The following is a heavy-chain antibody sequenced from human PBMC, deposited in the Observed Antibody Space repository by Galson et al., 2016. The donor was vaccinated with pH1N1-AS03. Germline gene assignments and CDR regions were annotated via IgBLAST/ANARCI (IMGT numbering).Heavy chain of an antibody. V-gene: IGHV4-59*11. CDR3: ARDRYFSGCSYEGWFDP. D-gene: IGHD3-16*02. CDR2: IHSSGGT. Sequence: LSLTCTVSGGSITSHYWSWIRQPPGKGLEWIGCIHSSGGTNYNPSLTMRVTISLDTSKTQPSLQLSSVTAADTAVYYCARDRYFSGCSYEGWFDPWGQGTLVTVSS. CDR1: GGSITSHY. J-gene: IGHJ5*02.